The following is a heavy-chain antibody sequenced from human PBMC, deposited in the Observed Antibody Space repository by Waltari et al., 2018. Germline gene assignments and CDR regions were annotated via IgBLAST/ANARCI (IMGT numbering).Heavy chain of an antibody. CDR1: VFTFSSYA. D-gene: IGHD2-2*01. CDR3: ASVVPAATFDY. CDR2: ISYDGSNK. J-gene: IGHJ4*02. Sequence: QVQLVESGGGVVQPGRSLRLSCAASVFTFSSYALPCVRQAPGKGLEGVAVISYDGSNKYYADSVKGRFTISRDNSKNTLYLQMNSLRAEETAVYYCASVVPAATFDYWGQGTLVTVSS. V-gene: IGHV3-30*01.